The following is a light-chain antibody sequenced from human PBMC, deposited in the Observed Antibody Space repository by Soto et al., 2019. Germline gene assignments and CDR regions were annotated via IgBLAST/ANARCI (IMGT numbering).Light chain of an antibody. CDR2: DSS. CDR1: SSDSGNNY. Sequence: QSVLTQPPSVSAAPGQKVKISCTGSSSDSGNNYVSWYQHLPGTATKILIYDSSKRQTGIPDRISGAKSGTSDTLGITGRQTGDDADYYCRTCDSCMSTDIFGTGPKGPVL. CDR3: RTCDSCMSTDI. V-gene: IGLV1-51*01. J-gene: IGLJ1*01.